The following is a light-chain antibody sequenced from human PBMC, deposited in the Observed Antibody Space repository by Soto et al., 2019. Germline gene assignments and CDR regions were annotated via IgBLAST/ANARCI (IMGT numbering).Light chain of an antibody. CDR3: QSYDSSLSGSYV. V-gene: IGLV2-11*01. Sequence: QSALTQPRSVSGSPGQSVTISCTGTSSDVGGYNYVSWYQQHPGKAPKLMIYDVSKRPSGVPDRFSGSKSGNTASLTISGLQAEDEADYYCQSYDSSLSGSYVFGTGTKVTAL. J-gene: IGLJ1*01. CDR1: SSDVGGYNY. CDR2: DVS.